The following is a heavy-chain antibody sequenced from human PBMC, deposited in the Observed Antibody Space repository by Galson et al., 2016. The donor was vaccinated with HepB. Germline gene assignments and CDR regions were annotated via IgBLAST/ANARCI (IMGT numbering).Heavy chain of an antibody. Sequence: SLRLSCAASGFTFSDYDMHWVRQPTGKGLEWVSAIGIACDRHYLGSVKGRFTISRESAKNSLYLQMNSLRAGDTAVYYCARATTVTYDAFDIWGQGTMVTVSS. D-gene: IGHD4-17*01. J-gene: IGHJ3*02. CDR3: ARATTVTYDAFDI. CDR1: GFTFSDYD. CDR2: IGIACDR. V-gene: IGHV3-13*01.